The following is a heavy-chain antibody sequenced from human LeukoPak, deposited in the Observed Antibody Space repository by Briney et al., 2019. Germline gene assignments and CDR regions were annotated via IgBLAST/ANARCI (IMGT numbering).Heavy chain of an antibody. Sequence: GGTLRLSCAASGFTFSNFGMNWVRQAPGKGLQWVSGIGPGGDNKYYADSLEGRFTISRDNSKNTVYLQMNSLRAEDTALYYCAQDISWFAFDIWGQGTMVTVSS. CDR2: IGPGGDNK. V-gene: IGHV3-23*01. D-gene: IGHD3-10*01. CDR3: AQDISWFAFDI. CDR1: GFTFSNFG. J-gene: IGHJ3*02.